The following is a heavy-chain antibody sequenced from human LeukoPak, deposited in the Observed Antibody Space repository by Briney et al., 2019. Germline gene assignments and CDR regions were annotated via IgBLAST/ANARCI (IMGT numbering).Heavy chain of an antibody. CDR1: GGSFNDYY. CDR3: ARVSREGEDFDY. V-gene: IGHV4-34*01. Sequence: SETLSLTCAVYGGSFNDYYWSWIRQPPGKGLEWIGEINHSGSTNYNPSLKSRVTISLDTSKNQFSLRLNSVTAADTAVYYCARVSREGEDFDYWGQGTLVTVSS. CDR2: INHSGST. J-gene: IGHJ4*02. D-gene: IGHD2-21*01.